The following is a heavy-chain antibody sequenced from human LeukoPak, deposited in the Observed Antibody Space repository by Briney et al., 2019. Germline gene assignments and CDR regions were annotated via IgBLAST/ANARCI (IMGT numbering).Heavy chain of an antibody. CDR2: ISWDGGST. V-gene: IGHV3-43D*03. D-gene: IGHD2-2*01. J-gene: IGHJ6*03. CDR1: GFTFDDYA. Sequence: GGSLRLSCAASGFTFDDYAMHWVRQAPGKGLEWVSLISWDGGSTYYADSVKGRFTISRDNNKNSLYLQMNSLRAEDTALYYCAKDGVPAAIFHYYYYYMDVWGKGTTVTVSS. CDR3: AKDGVPAAIFHYYYYYMDV.